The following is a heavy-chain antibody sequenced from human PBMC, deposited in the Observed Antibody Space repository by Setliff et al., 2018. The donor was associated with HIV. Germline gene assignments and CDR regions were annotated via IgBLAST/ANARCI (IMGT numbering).Heavy chain of an antibody. Sequence: SETLSLTCSVSGVSISSSGYYWSWIRQHPGKGLDWIGRVYYSGSTDYSPSLQSRATLSIDTSKNQFSLKLTSVIAADTAIYYCARGPFVLRFLERLVYFDYWGQGKLVTVSS. V-gene: IGHV4-31*02. CDR1: GVSISSSGYY. D-gene: IGHD3-3*01. CDR2: VYYSGST. J-gene: IGHJ4*02. CDR3: ARGPFVLRFLERLVYFDY.